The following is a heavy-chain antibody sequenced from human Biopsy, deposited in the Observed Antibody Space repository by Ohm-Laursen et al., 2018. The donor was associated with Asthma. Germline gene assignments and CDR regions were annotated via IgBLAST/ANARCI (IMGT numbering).Heavy chain of an antibody. D-gene: IGHD3-9*01. V-gene: IGHV1-3*01. CDR1: GYSLINYA. J-gene: IGHJ3*02. CDR2: INAGDGNT. CDR3: ARTYFDFLTGQVHDAFAM. Sequence: ASEKVSCKASGYSLINYAIHWVRQAPGQRLEWMGWINAGDGNTKYSQKFQGRVTITRDTSASTAYMDLRSLRSEDTAVYYCARTYFDFLTGQVHDAFAMWGQGTMVTVSS.